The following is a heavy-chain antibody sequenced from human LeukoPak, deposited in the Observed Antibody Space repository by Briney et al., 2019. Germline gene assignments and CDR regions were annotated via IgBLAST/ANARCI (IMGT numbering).Heavy chain of an antibody. V-gene: IGHV1-46*03. Sequence: ASVKVFCKASGYTFTSLYMHLVRQAPGQGPEWMGIINPSGRSTSYAQKFQGRVTMTRDTSTRHVYMEVGSLRAEDTAVYYCARASYEAFDIWVQGTMVTVSS. CDR3: ARASYEAFDI. J-gene: IGHJ3*02. CDR1: GYTFTSLY. CDR2: INPSGRST.